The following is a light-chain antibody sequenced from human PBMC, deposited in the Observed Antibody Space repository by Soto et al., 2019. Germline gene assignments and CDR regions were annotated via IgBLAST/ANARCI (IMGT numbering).Light chain of an antibody. CDR2: GTS. Sequence: EVVLTQSPGTLSLSPGERATLSCRASQSVGSSYLAWYQQKPGQAPRVLIYGTSSRATGIPDRFSGSGSGTDFTLTISRLEPEDFAVYYCQQYTTSSWTCGGGTEVEIE. CDR3: QQYTTSSWT. J-gene: IGKJ1*01. V-gene: IGKV3-20*01. CDR1: QSVGSSY.